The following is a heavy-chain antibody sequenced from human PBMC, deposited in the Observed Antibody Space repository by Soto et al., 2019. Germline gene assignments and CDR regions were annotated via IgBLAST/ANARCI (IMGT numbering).Heavy chain of an antibody. CDR3: VKDWIDHNGIYDPFHL. CDR1: GFIFGSYN. CDR2: SRISGSSGSSTT. Sequence: PGGSRRLACAAWGFIFGSYNMNWVRQAPGKGLEWISYSRISGSSGSSTTYYADSVKGRFTISRDNAKNSQFVQLEGVRDDDTAIYFCVKDWIDHNGIYDPFHLWGQGTMVTVAS. V-gene: IGHV3-48*02. D-gene: IGHD3-3*01. J-gene: IGHJ3*01.